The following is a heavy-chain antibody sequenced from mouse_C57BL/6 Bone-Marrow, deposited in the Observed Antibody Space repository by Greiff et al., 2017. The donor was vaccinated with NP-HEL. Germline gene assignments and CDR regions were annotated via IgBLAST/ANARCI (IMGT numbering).Heavy chain of an antibody. CDR3: ASFISAVVAPYYATGY. CDR2: IHPNSGST. Sequence: VQLQQPGAELVKPGASVKLSCKASGYTFTSYWMHWVKQRPGQGLEWIGMIHPNSGSTNYNEKFKSKATLTVDKSSSTAYIQLSSLTSEDSAVYHCASFISAVVAPYYATGYGGQGPSATVSS. D-gene: IGHD1-1*01. CDR1: GYTFTSYW. V-gene: IGHV1-64*01. J-gene: IGHJ4*01.